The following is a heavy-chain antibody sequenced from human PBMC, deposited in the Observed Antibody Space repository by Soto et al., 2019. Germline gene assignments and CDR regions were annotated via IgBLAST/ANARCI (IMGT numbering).Heavy chain of an antibody. J-gene: IGHJ2*01. CDR1: GLTFSSYA. D-gene: IGHD6-13*01. CDR2: VRGGSGTT. V-gene: IGHV3-23*01. CDR3: AKDLRGPEAGTWYFDL. Sequence: EVQLLESGGGLVQPGGSLRLSCAASGLTFSSYAMSWVRQAPGKGLEWVSAVRGGSGTTYYADSVKGRFTISRDNSKNTLYLQMNSRRADDTAVYYCAKDLRGPEAGTWYFDLWGRGTLVTVSS.